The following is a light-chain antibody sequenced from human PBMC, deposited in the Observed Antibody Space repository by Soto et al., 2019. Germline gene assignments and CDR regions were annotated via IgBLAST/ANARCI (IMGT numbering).Light chain of an antibody. J-gene: IGKJ1*01. CDR1: QGIVRW. CDR2: DAS. V-gene: IGKV1-5*01. Sequence: IQMTHAPSTLSASVGYRFTITCRASQGIVRWLAWYQQKPGKAPKLLIYDASSLESGVPSRFSGSGAGTEFTLTISSLQPDDFATYYCQHYYGFSRTFGQGTKVDIK. CDR3: QHYYGFSRT.